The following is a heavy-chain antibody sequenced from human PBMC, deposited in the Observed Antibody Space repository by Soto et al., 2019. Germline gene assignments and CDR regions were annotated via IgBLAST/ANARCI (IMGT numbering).Heavy chain of an antibody. CDR2: IWYDGSNK. CDR1: GFTFSSYG. V-gene: IGHV3-33*01. Sequence: TGGSLRLSCAASGFTFSSYGMHWVRQAPGKGLEWVAVIWYDGSNKYYADSVKGRFTISRDNSKNTLYLQMNSLRAEDTAVYYCARPRVMMGYYFDYWGQGTLVTVSS. D-gene: IGHD3-16*01. CDR3: ARPRVMMGYYFDY. J-gene: IGHJ4*02.